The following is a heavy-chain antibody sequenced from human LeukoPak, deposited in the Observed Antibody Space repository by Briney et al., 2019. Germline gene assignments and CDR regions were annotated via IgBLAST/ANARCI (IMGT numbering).Heavy chain of an antibody. Sequence: ASVKVSCKASGYTFTSYYMHWVRQAPGQGLEWMGIINPSGGSTSYAQKFQGRVTMTRDTSTSIVYMELSSLRSEDTAVYYCARVEGMEYQLLYWGQGTLVTVSS. CDR2: INPSGGST. J-gene: IGHJ4*02. CDR3: ARVEGMEYQLLY. CDR1: GYTFTSYY. V-gene: IGHV1-46*01. D-gene: IGHD2-2*01.